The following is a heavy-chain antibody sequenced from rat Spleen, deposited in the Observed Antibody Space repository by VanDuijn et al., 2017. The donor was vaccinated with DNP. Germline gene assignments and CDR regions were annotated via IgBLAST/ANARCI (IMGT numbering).Heavy chain of an antibody. CDR1: GFTFSDYY. CDR2: ITYDGSST. CDR3: AKPASYGGYWFAY. J-gene: IGHJ3*01. D-gene: IGHD1-11*01. V-gene: IGHV5-7*01. Sequence: EVQLVESGGGLVQPGRSLKLSCAASGFTFSDYYMAWVRQAPTKGLEWVAYITYDGSSTYFRDSVKGRFTISRDNAKSTLYLQMDSLRSEDTATYYCAKPASYGGYWFAYWGQGTLVTVSS.